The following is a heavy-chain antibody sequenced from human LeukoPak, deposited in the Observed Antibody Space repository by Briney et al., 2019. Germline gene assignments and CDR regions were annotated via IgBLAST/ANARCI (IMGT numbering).Heavy chain of an antibody. CDR1: GGSISSGSYY. Sequence: SETLSLTCTVSGGSISSGSYYWGWIRQPPGKGLEWIGSIYYSGSTYYNPSLKSRVTISVDTSKNQFSLKLSSVTAADTAVYYCARDHAGATLYYFDYWGQGTLVTVSS. CDR2: IYYSGST. CDR3: ARDHAGATLYYFDY. V-gene: IGHV4-39*07. D-gene: IGHD1-26*01. J-gene: IGHJ4*02.